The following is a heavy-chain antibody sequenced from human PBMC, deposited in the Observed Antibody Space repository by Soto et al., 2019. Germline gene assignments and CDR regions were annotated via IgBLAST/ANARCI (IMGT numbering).Heavy chain of an antibody. CDR3: VMEVEWLLFNWFDP. CDR2: MNPNSGNT. Sequence: ASVKVSCKASGYTFTSYDINWVRQATGQGLEWMGWMNPNSGNTGYAQKFQGRVTMTRNTSISTAYMELSSLRSEDTAVYYCVMEVEWLLFNWFDPWGQGTLVTVSS. D-gene: IGHD3-3*01. J-gene: IGHJ5*02. CDR1: GYTFTSYD. V-gene: IGHV1-8*01.